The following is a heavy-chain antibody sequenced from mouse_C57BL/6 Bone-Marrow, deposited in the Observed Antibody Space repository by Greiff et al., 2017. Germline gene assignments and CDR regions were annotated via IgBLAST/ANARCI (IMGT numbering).Heavy chain of an antibody. J-gene: IGHJ1*03. CDR3: ARHGYGSSHWYFDV. V-gene: IGHV1-12*01. D-gene: IGHD1-1*01. CDR2: IYPGNGDT. CDR1: GYTFTSYN. Sequence: LQQSGAGLVRPGASVKMSCKASGYTFTSYNMHWVKQTPRQGLEWIGAIYPGNGDTSYNQKFKGKATLTVDKSSRKAYMQLSSLTSEDSAVYFCARHGYGSSHWYFDVWGTGTTVTVSS.